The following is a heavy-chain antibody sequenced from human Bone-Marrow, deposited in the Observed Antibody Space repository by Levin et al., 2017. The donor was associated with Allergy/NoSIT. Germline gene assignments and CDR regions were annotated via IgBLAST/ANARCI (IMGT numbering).Heavy chain of an antibody. CDR2: IFYTGYT. D-gene: IGHD1-26*01. V-gene: IGHV4-39*01. CDR3: ARHRATAISNGNYYFYGMDV. J-gene: IGHJ6*02. CDR1: GGSISSSSHF. Sequence: ESLKISCTVSGGSISSSSHFWGWIRQPPGKGLEWIGSIFYTGYTYYNPSLKSRVTISVDMSKNQFSLKLSSVTASDTAVYFCARHRATAISNGNYYFYGMDVWGQGTTVTVSS.